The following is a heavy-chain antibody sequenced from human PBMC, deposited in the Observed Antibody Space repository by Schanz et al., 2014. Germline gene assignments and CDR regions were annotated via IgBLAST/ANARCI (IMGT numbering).Heavy chain of an antibody. V-gene: IGHV3-11*05. Sequence: QVQVVQSGGGLVKPGGSLRLSCAASGFVFGDYYMTWIRQAPGKGLEWLSYISDSGTYTNYADSVKGRFTISRDNAKSSLYLQMNSLRPEDTALYYCAKGSRSGSKVMDVWGKGTTVTVSS. CDR2: ISDSGTYT. J-gene: IGHJ6*03. CDR3: AKGSRSGSKVMDV. CDR1: GFVFGDYY. D-gene: IGHD3-10*01.